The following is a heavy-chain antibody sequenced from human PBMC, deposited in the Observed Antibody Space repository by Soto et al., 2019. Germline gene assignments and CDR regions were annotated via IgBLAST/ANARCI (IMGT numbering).Heavy chain of an antibody. CDR2: IIPIFGTA. CDR3: ARDKVGYYDSSGYYRVSVPPDYYYGMDV. D-gene: IGHD3-22*01. J-gene: IGHJ6*02. V-gene: IGHV1-69*01. Sequence: VQLVQSGAEVKKPGSSVKVSCKASGGTFSSYAISWVRQAPGQGLEWMGGIIPIFGTANYAQKFQGRVTITADESRSTAYMELSSLRSEDTAVYYCARDKVGYYDSSGYYRVSVPPDYYYGMDVWGQGTTVTVSS. CDR1: GGTFSSYA.